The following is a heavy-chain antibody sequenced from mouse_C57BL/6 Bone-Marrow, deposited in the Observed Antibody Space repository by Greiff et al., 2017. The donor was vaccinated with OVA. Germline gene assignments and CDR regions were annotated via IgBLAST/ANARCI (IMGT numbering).Heavy chain of an antibody. CDR3: ARHLLGDYAMDY. CDR2: ISNLAYSI. D-gene: IGHD4-1*01. J-gene: IGHJ4*01. Sequence: EVKLVESGGGLVQPGGSLKLSCAASGFTFSDYGMAWVRQAPRKGPEWVAFISNLAYSIYYADTVTGRFTISRENAKNTLYLEMSSLRSEDTAMYYCARHLLGDYAMDYWGQGTSVTVSS. CDR1: GFTFSDYG. V-gene: IGHV5-15*01.